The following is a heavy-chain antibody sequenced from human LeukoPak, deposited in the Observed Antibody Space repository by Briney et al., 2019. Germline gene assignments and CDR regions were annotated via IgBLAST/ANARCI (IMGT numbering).Heavy chain of an antibody. CDR1: GGSISSGGYY. CDR2: IYYSGST. D-gene: IGHD1-7*01. J-gene: IGHJ6*03. V-gene: IGHV4-31*03. CDR3: ARDLTGTTDRYYYYMDV. Sequence: SQTLSLTCTVSGGSISSGGYYWSWLRQHPGKGLEWLGYIYYSGSTYYNPSLKSRVTISVDTSKNQFSLKLSSVTAADTAVYYCARDLTGTTDRYYYYMDVWGKGTTVTVSS.